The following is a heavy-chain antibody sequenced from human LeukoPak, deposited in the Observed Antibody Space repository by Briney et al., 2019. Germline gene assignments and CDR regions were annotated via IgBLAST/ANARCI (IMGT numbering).Heavy chain of an antibody. CDR2: INPYSGFT. Sequence: GASVKVSCKASGYKFTDDYMHWVRQAPGQGRDFMEWINPYSGFTNYAQEFKGRVTMTRDTSISTAYLEVRILTSDYTGAYYCAYTAEAYTSWWKVWGQGTLVTVSS. CDR1: GYKFTDDY. V-gene: IGHV1-2*02. D-gene: IGHD3-16*01. J-gene: IGHJ4*02. CDR3: AYTAEAYTSWWKV.